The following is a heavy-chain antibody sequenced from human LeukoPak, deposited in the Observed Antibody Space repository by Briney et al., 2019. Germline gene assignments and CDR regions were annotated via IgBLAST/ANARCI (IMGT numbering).Heavy chain of an antibody. CDR3: ARGYCSGGSCPGWFDP. D-gene: IGHD2-15*01. V-gene: IGHV4-39*07. Sequence: PSETLSLTCTVSGGSISSSSYYWGWIRQPPGKGLEWIGSIYYSGSTYYNPSLKSRVTISVDTSKNQFSLKLSSVTAADTAVYYCARGYCSGGSCPGWFDPWGQGTLVTVSS. CDR1: GGSISSSSYY. J-gene: IGHJ5*02. CDR2: IYYSGST.